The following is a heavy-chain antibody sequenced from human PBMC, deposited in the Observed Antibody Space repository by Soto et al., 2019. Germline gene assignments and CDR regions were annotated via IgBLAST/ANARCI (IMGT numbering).Heavy chain of an antibody. D-gene: IGHD3-3*01. Sequence: EVQLVESGGGLVQPGGSLRLSCAASGFTFSSYSMNWVRQAPGKGLEWVSYISSSSSTIYYADSVKGRFTISRDNAKNSLYLQMNSLRAEDTAVYYCARGSYYYDFWSGYYTGDWFDPWGQGTLVTVSS. J-gene: IGHJ5*02. V-gene: IGHV3-48*01. CDR1: GFTFSSYS. CDR2: ISSSSSTI. CDR3: ARGSYYYDFWSGYYTGDWFDP.